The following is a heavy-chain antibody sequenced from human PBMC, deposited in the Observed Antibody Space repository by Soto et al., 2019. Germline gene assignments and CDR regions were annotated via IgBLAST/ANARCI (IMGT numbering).Heavy chain of an antibody. V-gene: IGHV3-30*03. CDR1: GFAFTNYG. CDR3: ARDVAMPTGLGLGY. D-gene: IGHD4-4*01. J-gene: IGHJ4*02. CDR2: ISNDGTKK. Sequence: PGGSLRLSCAASGFAFTNYGFHWVRQAPGKGLEWVAHISNDGTKKFYADSVKGRFTISRDNSETTVSLHLTSLRPDDTALFYCARDVAMPTGLGLGYWGQGTLVTVSS.